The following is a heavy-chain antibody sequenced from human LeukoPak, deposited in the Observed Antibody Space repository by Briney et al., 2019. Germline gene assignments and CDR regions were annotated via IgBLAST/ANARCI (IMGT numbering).Heavy chain of an antibody. Sequence: GGSLRLSCAASGFTFSSYEMNWVRQAPGKGLEWVSYISSSGSTIYYADSVKGRFTISRDNAKNSLYLQMNSLRAEDTAVYYCAREGYSGYDYFYYYYYYMDVWGKGTTVTISS. J-gene: IGHJ6*03. CDR2: ISSSGSTI. CDR3: AREGYSGYDYFYYYYYYMDV. CDR1: GFTFSSYE. V-gene: IGHV3-48*03. D-gene: IGHD5-12*01.